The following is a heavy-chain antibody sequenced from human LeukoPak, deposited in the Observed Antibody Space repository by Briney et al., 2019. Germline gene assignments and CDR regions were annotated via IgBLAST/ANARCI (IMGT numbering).Heavy chain of an antibody. Sequence: PSETLSLTCTVSGGSISSGGYYWGWIRQPPGKGLGWIGSIYYSGSTYYNPSLKSRVTISVDTSKNQFSLKLSSVTAADTAVYYCARAAYYYDSSGYSNWFDPWGQGTLVTVSS. D-gene: IGHD3-22*01. V-gene: IGHV4-39*07. CDR3: ARAAYYYDSSGYSNWFDP. J-gene: IGHJ5*02. CDR2: IYYSGST. CDR1: GGSISSGGYY.